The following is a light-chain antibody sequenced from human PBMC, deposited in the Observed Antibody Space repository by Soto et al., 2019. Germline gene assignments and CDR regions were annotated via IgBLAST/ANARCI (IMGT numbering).Light chain of an antibody. CDR2: DVF. CDR1: QSISIY. Sequence: EIGLKQSPATLSLSPGERATLSCRASQSISIYLAWYQQKPGQAPRLLIYDVFNRATGIPARFSGSGSGTDFTLTISSLEPEDFAVYYCQQRSNWPPEITFGQGTRLENK. J-gene: IGKJ5*01. V-gene: IGKV3-11*01. CDR3: QQRSNWPPEIT.